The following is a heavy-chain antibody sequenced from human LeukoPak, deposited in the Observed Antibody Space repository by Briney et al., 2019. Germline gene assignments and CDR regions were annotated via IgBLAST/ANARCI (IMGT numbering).Heavy chain of an antibody. J-gene: IGHJ6*02. CDR2: IYYSGST. V-gene: IGHV4-31*03. Sequence: SETLSLTCTVSGGSISSGGYYWNWIRQHPGKGLEWIGYIYYSGSTYYNPSLKSRVTISEDTSNNQFSLKLSSVTAADTAVYYCARASDGLYYYYYGMDVWGQGTTVTVSS. D-gene: IGHD2-2*01. CDR3: ARASDGLYYYYYGMDV. CDR1: GGSISSGGYY.